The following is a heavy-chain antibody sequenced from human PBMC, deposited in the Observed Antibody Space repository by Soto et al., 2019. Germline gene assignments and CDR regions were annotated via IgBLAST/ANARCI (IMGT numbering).Heavy chain of an antibody. CDR1: GFTFTNYA. V-gene: IGHV3-23*01. CDR2: ISASGGST. Sequence: EVQLLESGGGLVQPGGSLRLSCAASGFTFTNYAMTWVRQAPGKGLEWVSTISASGGSTYHADSVKGRFTISRENSKNTRSMQMNSLRDADTAAYYCAKDMRGSGSYYSYGMDVWGQGTTVTVS. J-gene: IGHJ6*02. D-gene: IGHD3-10*01. CDR3: AKDMRGSGSYYSYGMDV.